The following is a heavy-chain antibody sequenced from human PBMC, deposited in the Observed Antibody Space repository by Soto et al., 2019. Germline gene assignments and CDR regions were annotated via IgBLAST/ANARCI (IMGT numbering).Heavy chain of an antibody. D-gene: IGHD5-18*01. CDR1: GGSISSYY. V-gene: IGHV4-59*01. Sequence: PSETLSLTCTVSGGSISSYYWSWIRQPPGKGLEWIGYIYYSGSTNYNPSLKSRVTISVDTSKNQFSLKLSSVTAADTAVYYCAREHRTGGYSYGYVDYWGQGTLVTVSS. CDR3: AREHRTGGYSYGYVDY. J-gene: IGHJ4*02. CDR2: IYYSGST.